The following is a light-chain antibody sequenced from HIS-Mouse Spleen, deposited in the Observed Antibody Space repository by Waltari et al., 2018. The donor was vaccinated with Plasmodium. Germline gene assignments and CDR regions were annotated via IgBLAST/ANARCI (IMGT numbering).Light chain of an antibody. CDR2: GAS. Sequence: IVMTQSPATLSVSPGERATLSCRASQSVSSNLAWYQQKPGQAPRRLSYGASTRATGISARFSGSGSGTEFTLTISSLQSEDFAVYYCQQYNNWSFTFGPGTKVDIK. J-gene: IGKJ3*01. CDR1: QSVSSN. V-gene: IGKV3-15*01. CDR3: QQYNNWSFT.